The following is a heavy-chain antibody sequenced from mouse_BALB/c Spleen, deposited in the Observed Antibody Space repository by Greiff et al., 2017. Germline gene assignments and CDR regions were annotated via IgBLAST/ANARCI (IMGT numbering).Heavy chain of an antibody. CDR2: IWSGGST. Sequence: VQVVESGPGLVQPSQSLSITCTVSGFSLTSYGVHWVRQSPGKGLEWLGVIWSGGSTDYNAAFISRLSISKDNSKSQVFFKMNSLQANDTAIYYCARNGLIYYKGVDYWGQGTSVTVSS. CDR1: GFSLTSYG. CDR3: ARNGLIYYKGVDY. J-gene: IGHJ4*01. D-gene: IGHD2-1*01. V-gene: IGHV2-2*02.